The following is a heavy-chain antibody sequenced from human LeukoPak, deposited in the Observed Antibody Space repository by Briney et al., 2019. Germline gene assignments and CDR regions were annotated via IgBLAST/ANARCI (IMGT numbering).Heavy chain of an antibody. CDR1: GGTFNSYG. D-gene: IGHD3-10*01. Sequence: ASVKVSCKASGGTFNSYGISWVRQAPGQGLEWMGWISAYNGNTNYAQKLQGRVTMTTDTSTSTAYMELRSLRSDDTAVYYCARDPGLLWFGSPRYYYYYMDVWGKGTTVTVSS. CDR2: ISAYNGNT. V-gene: IGHV1-18*01. CDR3: ARDPGLLWFGSPRYYYYYMDV. J-gene: IGHJ6*03.